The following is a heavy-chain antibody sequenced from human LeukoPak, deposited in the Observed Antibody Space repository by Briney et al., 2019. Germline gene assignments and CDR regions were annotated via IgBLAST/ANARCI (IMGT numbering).Heavy chain of an antibody. CDR1: GFTVSTNY. CDR2: IYRGGST. D-gene: IGHD1-1*01. Sequence: GGSLRLSCAASGFTVSTNYVSWVRQAPGKGLEWVSTIYRGGSTYCADSVKGRFTISRDNSKNTVYLQINTLRVEDTAVYYCARGGLETAXXXFFDYWGQGTLITVS. V-gene: IGHV3-66*01. CDR3: ARGGLETAXXXFFDY. J-gene: IGHJ4*02.